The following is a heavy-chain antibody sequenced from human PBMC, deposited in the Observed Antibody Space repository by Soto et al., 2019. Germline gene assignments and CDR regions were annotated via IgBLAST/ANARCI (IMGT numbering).Heavy chain of an antibody. D-gene: IGHD6-13*01. Sequence: SETLSLTGTVSGGSISSGGYYWSWIRQHPGKGLEWIGYIYYSGSTYYNPSLKSRVTISVDTSKNQFSLKLSSVTAADTAVYYCAREVGVAAAGDYYYYGMDVWGQGTTVTVSS. V-gene: IGHV4-31*03. CDR2: IYYSGST. CDR1: GGSISSGGYY. J-gene: IGHJ6*02. CDR3: AREVGVAAAGDYYYYGMDV.